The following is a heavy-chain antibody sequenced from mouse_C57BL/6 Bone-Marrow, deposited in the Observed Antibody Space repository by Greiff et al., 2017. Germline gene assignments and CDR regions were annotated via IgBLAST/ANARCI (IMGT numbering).Heavy chain of an antibody. D-gene: IGHD3-2*02. CDR3: TEDSSGYLWFAY. V-gene: IGHV6-3*01. J-gene: IGHJ3*01. CDR2: IRLKSDNYAT. Sequence: EVKVEESGGGLVQPGGSMKLSCVASGFTFSNYWMNWVRQSPEKGLEWVAQIRLKSDNYATHHAESVKGRFTISSDDSKSSVYLQMNHLRAVATGIYYCTEDSSGYLWFAYWGQWTLVTVSA. CDR1: GFTFSNYW.